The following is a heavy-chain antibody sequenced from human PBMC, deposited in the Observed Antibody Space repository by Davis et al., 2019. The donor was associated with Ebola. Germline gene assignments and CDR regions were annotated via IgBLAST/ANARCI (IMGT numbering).Heavy chain of an antibody. J-gene: IGHJ3*02. CDR1: GFTFSDYY. CDR3: ASFGSGWTDAFDI. D-gene: IGHD6-19*01. V-gene: IGHV3-11*03. CDR2: ISSSSSYT. Sequence: PGGSLRLSCAASGFTFSDYYMSWIRQAPGKGLEWVSYISSSSSYTNYADSVKGRFTISRDNSKNTVYLQMNSLRAEDTAVYYCASFGSGWTDAFDIWGQGTMVTVSS.